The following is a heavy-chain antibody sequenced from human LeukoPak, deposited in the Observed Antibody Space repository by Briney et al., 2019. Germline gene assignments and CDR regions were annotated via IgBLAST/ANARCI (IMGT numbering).Heavy chain of an antibody. CDR2: ISGDGGST. J-gene: IGHJ5*02. D-gene: IGHD2-8*02. CDR1: GFTFDDYA. Sequence: PGGSLRLSCAASGFTFDDYAMHWVRQAPGKCLEWVSLISGDGGSTYYADSVKGRFTISRDNSKNSLYLQMNSLRTEDTALYYCAKNLSGYLVELWFDLWGQGTLVTVSS. V-gene: IGHV3-43*02. CDR3: AKNLSGYLVELWFDL.